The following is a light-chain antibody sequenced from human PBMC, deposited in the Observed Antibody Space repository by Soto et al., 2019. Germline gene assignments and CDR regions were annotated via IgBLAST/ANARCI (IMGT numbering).Light chain of an antibody. CDR1: QSVSSS. Sequence: EIVMTQSTATLSVSPGERTTLSCRASQSVSSSLAWYQQKPGQAPRLLIYGASTRATDIPARFSGSGSGTEFTLTISSLQSEDFAVYYCQQYIHWYTFGQGTKLEIK. J-gene: IGKJ2*01. CDR3: QQYIHWYT. CDR2: GAS. V-gene: IGKV3-15*01.